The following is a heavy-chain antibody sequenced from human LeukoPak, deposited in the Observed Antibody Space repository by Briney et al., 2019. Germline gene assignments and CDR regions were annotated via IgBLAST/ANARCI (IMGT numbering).Heavy chain of an antibody. CDR1: GGSISSYY. CDR3: GRESSGWFFDY. Sequence: SETLSLTCTVSGGSISSYYWSRIRQPAGKGLEWIGRIYTSGSTKYNPSLKSRVTMSVDTSKNQFSLKLRSVTAADTAVYYCGRESSGWFFDYWGQGTLVTVSS. J-gene: IGHJ4*02. D-gene: IGHD6-19*01. CDR2: IYTSGST. V-gene: IGHV4-4*07.